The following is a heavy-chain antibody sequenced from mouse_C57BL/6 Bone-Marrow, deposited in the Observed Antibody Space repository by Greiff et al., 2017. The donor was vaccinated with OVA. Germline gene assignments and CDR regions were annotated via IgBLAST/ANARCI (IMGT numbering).Heavy chain of an antibody. J-gene: IGHJ3*01. CDR1: GFTFSDYG. D-gene: IGHD1-3*01. V-gene: IGHV5-17*01. CDR2: ISSGSSTI. Sequence: EVKLMESGGGLVKPGGSLKLSCAASGFTFSDYGMHWVRQAPEKGLEWVAYISSGSSTIYYADTVKGRFTISRDNAKNTLFLQMTSLRSEDTAMYYCASNLGFAYWGQETLVSVSA. CDR3: ASNLGFAY.